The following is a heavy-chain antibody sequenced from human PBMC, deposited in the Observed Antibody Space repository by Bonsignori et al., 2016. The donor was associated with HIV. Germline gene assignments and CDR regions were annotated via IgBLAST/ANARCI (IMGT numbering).Heavy chain of an antibody. V-gene: IGHV1-2*02. CDR3: ARFGVRGVGH. CDR2: INPNSGGT. D-gene: IGHD3-10*01. Sequence: VRQMPGKGLEWMGWINPNSGGTNYAQKFQGRVTMTRDTSISTAYMELSRLRSDDTAVYYCARFGVRGVGHWGQGTLVTVSS. J-gene: IGHJ4*02.